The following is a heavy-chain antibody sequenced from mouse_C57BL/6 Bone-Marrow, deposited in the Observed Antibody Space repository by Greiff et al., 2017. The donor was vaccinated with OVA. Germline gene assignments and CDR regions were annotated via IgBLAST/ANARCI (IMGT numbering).Heavy chain of an antibody. J-gene: IGHJ1*03. Sequence: VQLVESGAELVRPGTSVKVSCKASGYAFTNYLIEWVKQRPGQGLEWIGVINPGSGGTNYNEKFKGKATLTADKSSSTAYMQLSSLTSEDSAVYFCAREGWLLRYFDVWGTGTTVTVSS. V-gene: IGHV1-54*01. D-gene: IGHD2-3*01. CDR1: GYAFTNYL. CDR3: AREGWLLRYFDV. CDR2: INPGSGGT.